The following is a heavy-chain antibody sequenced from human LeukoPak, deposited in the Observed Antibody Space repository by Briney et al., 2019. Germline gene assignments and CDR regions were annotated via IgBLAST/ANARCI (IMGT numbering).Heavy chain of an antibody. Sequence: SGPTLVNPTQTLTLTCTFSGFSLSTSGVGVGWIRQPPGKALEWLALLYWDDDMSYSPSLNTRLTITTDTSKHRVLLTMTTMDPVDTATYYCAHTPILGVVIRFDPWGQGTPVTVSS. D-gene: IGHD3-3*01. J-gene: IGHJ5*02. CDR1: GFSLSTSGVG. V-gene: IGHV2-5*02. CDR3: AHTPILGVVIRFDP. CDR2: LYWDDDM.